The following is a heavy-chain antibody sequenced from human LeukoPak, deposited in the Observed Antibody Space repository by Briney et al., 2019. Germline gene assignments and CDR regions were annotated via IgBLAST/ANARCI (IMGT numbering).Heavy chain of an antibody. V-gene: IGHV3-7*03. J-gene: IGHJ4*02. CDR3: ARDKGDYDTSGSLFVF. D-gene: IGHD3-22*01. CDR1: GGSFSGYY. CDR2: IKQDGSEK. Sequence: ETLSLTCAVYGGSFSGYYWSWIRQPPGKGLEWVANIKQDGSEKYYVDSAKGRFTISRDNAKNSLYLQMNNLRAEDTALYYCARDKGDYDTSGSLFVFGGQGTLVTVSS.